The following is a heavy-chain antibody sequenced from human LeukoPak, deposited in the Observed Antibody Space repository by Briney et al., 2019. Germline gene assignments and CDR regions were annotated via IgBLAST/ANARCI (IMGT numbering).Heavy chain of an antibody. V-gene: IGHV1-46*01. J-gene: IGHJ4*02. CDR3: ARGRHILMVTVNFDY. CDR2: INPSGGDT. Sequence: ASVKVSCKASGYTSINYYMHWVRQAPGQGFEWMGIINPSGGDTRYAQKFQGRVSMTRDMSTSTVYMELSSLRSEDTAVYFCARGRHILMVTVNFDYWGQGTLVTVSS. D-gene: IGHD2-21*02. CDR1: GYTSINYY.